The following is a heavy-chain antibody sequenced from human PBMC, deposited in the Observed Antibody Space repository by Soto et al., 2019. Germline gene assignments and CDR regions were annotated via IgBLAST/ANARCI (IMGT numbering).Heavy chain of an antibody. CDR2: INAGNGNT. D-gene: IGHD2-15*01. Sequence: ASVKVSCKASGYTFTSYAMHWVRQAPGQRLEWMGWINAGNGNTKYSQKFQGRVTITRDTSASTAYMELSSLRSEDTAVYYCARVPGGDCSGGSCYWFDPWGQGTLVTVSS. V-gene: IGHV1-3*01. CDR3: ARVPGGDCSGGSCYWFDP. J-gene: IGHJ5*02. CDR1: GYTFTSYA.